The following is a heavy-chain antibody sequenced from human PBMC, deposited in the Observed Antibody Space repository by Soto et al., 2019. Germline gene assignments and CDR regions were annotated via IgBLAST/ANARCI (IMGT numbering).Heavy chain of an antibody. V-gene: IGHV5-51*01. CDR3: ATQIVGATRAADFYFDY. Sequence: GESLKISCPGSGYSFTSYWVGWVRQMTGKGLEWMGIIYPGDSDTRYSPSFQGQVTISADKSISTAYLQWSSLKASDTAMYYCATQIVGATRAADFYFDYWGQGTPVTVSS. CDR1: GYSFTSYW. J-gene: IGHJ4*02. D-gene: IGHD1-26*01. CDR2: IYPGDSDT.